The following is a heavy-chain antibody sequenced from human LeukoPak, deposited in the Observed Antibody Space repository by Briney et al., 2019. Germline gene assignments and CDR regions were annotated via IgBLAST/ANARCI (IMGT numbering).Heavy chain of an antibody. D-gene: IGHD2-15*01. CDR2: ISGSGGST. CDR1: GFTFSSYA. J-gene: IGHJ6*02. Sequence: PGRSLRLSCAASGFTFSSYAMSWVRQAPGKGLEWVSAISGSGGSTYHADSVKGRFTISRDNSKNTLYLQMNSLRAEDTAVYYCAKDGGGNYYYGMDVWGQGTTVTVSS. CDR3: AKDGGGNYYYGMDV. V-gene: IGHV3-23*01.